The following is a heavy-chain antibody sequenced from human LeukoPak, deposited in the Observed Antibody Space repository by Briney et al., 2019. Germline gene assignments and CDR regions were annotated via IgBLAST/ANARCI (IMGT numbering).Heavy chain of an antibody. D-gene: IGHD5-24*01. CDR1: GGSFSANY. V-gene: IGHV4-34*01. CDR2: VYHRGNT. Sequence: SETLSLTCAVYGGSFSANYWSLVHQPPGKGLEWVGEVYHRGNTNYNPSLKSRVTISIDSSQNQFSLRLISVTAADTAVYYCASARWDFWGQGVLVTVSS. CDR3: ASARWDF. J-gene: IGHJ4*02.